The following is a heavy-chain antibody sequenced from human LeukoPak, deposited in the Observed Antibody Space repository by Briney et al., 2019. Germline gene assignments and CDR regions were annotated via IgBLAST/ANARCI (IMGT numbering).Heavy chain of an antibody. CDR3: AGGAYSSSWYAYYFDY. J-gene: IGHJ4*02. Sequence: PGGSLRLACAASGFTFSDYYMSWIRQAPGKGLEWVSYISSSGYPIYYADSVKGRFTISRDNAKNSLYLQMNSLRAEDTAVYYCAGGAYSSSWYAYYFDYWGQGTLVTVSS. CDR1: GFTFSDYY. D-gene: IGHD6-13*01. V-gene: IGHV3-11*04. CDR2: ISSSGYPI.